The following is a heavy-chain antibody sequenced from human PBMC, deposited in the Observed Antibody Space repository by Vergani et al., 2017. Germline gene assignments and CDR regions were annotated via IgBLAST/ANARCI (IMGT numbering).Heavy chain of an antibody. CDR1: GFTFSNSA. V-gene: IGHV3-23*01. J-gene: IGHJ4*02. CDR2: ISGPGLST. D-gene: IGHD2-8*01. CDR3: ARDRPAPPGVGIWGFDY. Sequence: EVHLLESGGGLVQSGGSLRLSCAASGFTFSNSAVSWVRQAPGRGLAWVSSISGPGLSTYYADSVKGRFSISRDNSKNTVFLQMHSLRSEDTAVYYCARDRPAPPGVGIWGFDYWGQGTLVTVSS.